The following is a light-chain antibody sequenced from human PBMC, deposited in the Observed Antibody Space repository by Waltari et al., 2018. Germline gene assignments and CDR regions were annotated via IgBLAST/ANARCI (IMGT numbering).Light chain of an antibody. V-gene: IGLV3-21*04. Sequence: SYVLAQPPSVSVAPGETARITCGGNNIASESVHWYQQKPGQAPVLVSYYDNDRPSGIPQRFSGSSSGNTATLTLSGVEAGYEPDYYCQVWHSSSSQVVFGGGSELTVL. J-gene: IGLJ2*01. CDR2: YDN. CDR1: NIASES. CDR3: QVWHSSSSQVV.